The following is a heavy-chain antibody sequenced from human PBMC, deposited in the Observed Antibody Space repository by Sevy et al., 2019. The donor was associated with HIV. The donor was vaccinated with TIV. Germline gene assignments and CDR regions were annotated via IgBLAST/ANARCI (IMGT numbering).Heavy chain of an antibody. CDR2: ISLSGGDT. CDR1: GFTFSTYA. V-gene: IGHV3-23*01. CDR3: AKDRVSGTYYTGDFDY. Sequence: GGSLRLSCAASGFTFSTYAMTWVRQAPGKGLEWVSVISLSGGDTYYTDSVKGRFTISRDNSKNKWYLQMNSLRAEDTAVYYCAKDRVSGTYYTGDFDYWGQGTLVTVSS. D-gene: IGHD3-10*01. J-gene: IGHJ4*02.